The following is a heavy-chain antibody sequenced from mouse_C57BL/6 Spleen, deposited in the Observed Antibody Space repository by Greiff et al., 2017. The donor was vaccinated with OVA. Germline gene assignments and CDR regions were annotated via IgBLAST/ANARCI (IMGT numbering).Heavy chain of an antibody. CDR3: ARDDYDVD. J-gene: IGHJ3*01. CDR1: GYSITSGYY. CDR2: ISYDGSN. D-gene: IGHD2-4*01. V-gene: IGHV3-6*01. Sequence: ESGPGLVKPSQSLSLTCSVTGYSITSGYYWNWIRQFPGNKLEWMGYISYDGSNNYNPSLKNRISITRDTSKNQFFLKLNSVTTEDTATYYCARDDYDVDWGQGTLVTVSA.